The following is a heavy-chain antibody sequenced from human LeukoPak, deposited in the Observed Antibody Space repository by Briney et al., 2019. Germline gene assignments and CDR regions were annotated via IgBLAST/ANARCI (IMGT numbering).Heavy chain of an antibody. J-gene: IGHJ4*02. D-gene: IGHD1-26*01. CDR1: GGSISSSSYF. Sequence: SESLSLTCTVSGGSISSSSYFWSWIRQPAGKGLEWIGHISTSGSTNYNPSLKTRVTMSVDTSKNQFSLKLSSVTAADTAVYYCATDYSVGSTTIDLDYWGQGTLVTVSS. CDR2: ISTSGST. V-gene: IGHV4-61*09. CDR3: ATDYSVGSTTIDLDY.